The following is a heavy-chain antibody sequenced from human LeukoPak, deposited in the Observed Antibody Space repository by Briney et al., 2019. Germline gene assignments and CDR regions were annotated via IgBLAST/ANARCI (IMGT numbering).Heavy chain of an antibody. CDR3: TTEDYDSSGYFAYYFNY. D-gene: IGHD3-22*01. CDR1: GFTFSNAW. V-gene: IGHV3-15*01. CDR2: IQSETAGGTT. J-gene: IGHJ4*02. Sequence: GGSLRLSCAASGFTFSNAWMSWVRQTPGKGLEWVGRIQSETAGGTTEYAAPVKGRFTISRDDSKTTLHMQMNSLKTEDTAAYCCTTEDYDSSGYFAYYFNYWGQGTLVTVSS.